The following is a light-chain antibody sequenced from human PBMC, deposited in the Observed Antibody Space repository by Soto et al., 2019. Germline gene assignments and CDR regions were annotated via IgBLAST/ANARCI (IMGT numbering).Light chain of an antibody. CDR2: DAS. J-gene: IGKJ1*01. V-gene: IGKV1-5*01. CDR1: QSVSDR. CDR3: QQYDSYSS. Sequence: DIQMTQSPSTLSASVGGRVTITCRASQSVSDRLAWYQQKPGKAPKLLIYDASTLEGGVPSRFSGSGSGTEFTLTISGLQPDDFATYFCQQYDSYSSFGQGTKVDIK.